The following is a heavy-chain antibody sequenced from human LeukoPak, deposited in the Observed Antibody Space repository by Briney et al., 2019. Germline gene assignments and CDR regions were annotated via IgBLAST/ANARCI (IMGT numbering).Heavy chain of an antibody. CDR2: IYYSGST. V-gene: IGHV4-59*08. Sequence: PSETLSLTCTVSGGSISSYYWIWIRQHPGKGLEWIGFIYYSGSTNYSPSLKSRVTISVDTSKNQFSLKLTSVTAADTAVYYCARHGNGAFDIWGQGTMVPVSS. CDR3: ARHGNGAFDI. J-gene: IGHJ3*02. D-gene: IGHD1-1*01. CDR1: GGSISSYY.